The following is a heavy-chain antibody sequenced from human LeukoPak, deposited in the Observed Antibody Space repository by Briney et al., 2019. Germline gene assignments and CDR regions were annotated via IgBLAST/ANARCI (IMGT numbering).Heavy chain of an antibody. CDR3: ARDRGYSYGLDY. CDR1: GGTFSSYA. Sequence: SVKVSCKASGGTFSSYAISWVRQAPGQGLEWMGGIIPIFGTANYAQKFQGRVTITTDESTSTAYMELSSLRSEDTAVYYCARDRGYSYGLDYWGQGTLVTVSP. V-gene: IGHV1-69*05. CDR2: IIPIFGTA. D-gene: IGHD5-18*01. J-gene: IGHJ4*02.